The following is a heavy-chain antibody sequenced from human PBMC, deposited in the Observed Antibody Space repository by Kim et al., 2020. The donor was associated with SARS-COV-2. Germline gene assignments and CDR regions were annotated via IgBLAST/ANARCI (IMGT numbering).Heavy chain of an antibody. CDR1: GGSISSRNYY. CDR2: IYYSGST. CDR3: ASIGGYYDFWSGYQDAFDI. D-gene: IGHD3-3*01. Sequence: SETLSLTCTVSGGSISSRNYYWGWVRQPPGRGLEWFGSIYYSGSTYYNPSLKSRVTISVDTSKNQFSLKLSSVTAADTALYYCASIGGYYDFWSGYQDAFDIWGQGTMVTVSS. V-gene: IGHV4-39*01. J-gene: IGHJ3*02.